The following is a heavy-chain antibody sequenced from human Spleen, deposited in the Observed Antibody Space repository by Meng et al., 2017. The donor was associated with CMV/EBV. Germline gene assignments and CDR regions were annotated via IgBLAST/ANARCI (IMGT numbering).Heavy chain of an antibody. V-gene: IGHV3-7*01. D-gene: IGHD2-21*01. CDR2: MKEDGSEK. CDR1: GFTFSSHW. J-gene: IGHJ4*02. Sequence: GESLKISCAASGFTFSSHWMSWVRQAPGKGLEWVSIMKEDGSEKYYVDSAKGRFTISRDNAKNSLYLQMNSLRAEDTAVYYCARPNTAYFDYWGQGTLVTVSS. CDR3: ARPNTAYFDY.